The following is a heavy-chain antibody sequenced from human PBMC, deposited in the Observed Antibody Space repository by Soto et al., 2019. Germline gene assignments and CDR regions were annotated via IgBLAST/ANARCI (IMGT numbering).Heavy chain of an antibody. D-gene: IGHD3-16*01. V-gene: IGHV3-13*01. J-gene: IGHJ6*02. CDR1: GFGFNGYD. CDR2: ISTAGDT. Sequence: EVQLVESGGGLVQPGGSLRLSCAASGFGFNGYDMHWVRQAPGKNLEWVAAISTAGDTYYLGSVKGRFTISREDAKNSLSRQMNSLRVGDTAVYYCVRGGDRFDGMDVWGQGTTVTVSS. CDR3: VRGGDRFDGMDV.